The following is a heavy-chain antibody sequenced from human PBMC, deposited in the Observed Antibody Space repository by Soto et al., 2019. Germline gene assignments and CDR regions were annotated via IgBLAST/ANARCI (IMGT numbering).Heavy chain of an antibody. CDR3: ARGEVHPSGWNLEY. CDR1: GYTFTSQY. D-gene: IGHD6-19*01. Sequence: QVQLVQTGAEVRKPGASVKLSCKTSGYTFTSQYLHWVRQGPGQGLVWMGKIDPMGGGERYAQKFRARNTITPAASSETVYLELNNLRLEDTAVYYCARGEVHPSGWNLEYWGQGTLVTVSS. V-gene: IGHV1-46*03. J-gene: IGHJ4*02. CDR2: IDPMGGGE.